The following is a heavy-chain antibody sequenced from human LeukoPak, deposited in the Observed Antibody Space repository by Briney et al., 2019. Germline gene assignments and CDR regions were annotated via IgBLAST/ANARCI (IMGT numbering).Heavy chain of an antibody. Sequence: GMSLRLSCAASGVTLSPYGMHWVRQAPGKGLEWVAVISYEGGTQHYADSVKGRFIISRDNPRNTLYLQMNILRTEDTAVYYCAKEGTPQVSTWYDLWGQGIQVIVSS. D-gene: IGHD3-10*01. CDR3: AKEGTPQVSTWYDL. J-gene: IGHJ5*02. CDR1: GVTLSPYG. V-gene: IGHV3-30*18. CDR2: ISYEGGTQ.